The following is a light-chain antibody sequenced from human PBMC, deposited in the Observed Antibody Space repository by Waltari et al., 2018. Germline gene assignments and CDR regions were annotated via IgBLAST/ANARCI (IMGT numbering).Light chain of an antibody. V-gene: IGLV2-23*02. CDR1: NNDIGSYNL. CDR3: CSYAGTPRFV. J-gene: IGLJ2*01. Sequence: QSALTQPASVSGSPGQSITISCTGTNNDIGSYNLVSWYQQHQGKAPKFIIFEVNKRPSGFSNRFSGSKSGNTASLTVSGLQPEDEADYYCCSYAGTPRFVFGGGTKLTVL. CDR2: EVN.